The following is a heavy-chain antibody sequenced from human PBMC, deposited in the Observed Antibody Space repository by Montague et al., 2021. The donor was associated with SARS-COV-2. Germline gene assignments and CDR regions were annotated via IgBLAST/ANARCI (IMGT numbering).Heavy chain of an antibody. Sequence: SETLSLTCSVSGASVTGYPGTWRRNSRGRSRQPSGEDIDCGKTTYNPSLLSCLTMSVDTYKKQFSLRLSSVTAADTAVYFCAKDSHIYETRGLRTGWFDPWGQGTLVTVSS. J-gene: IGHJ5*02. V-gene: IGHV4-34*12. CDR3: AKDSHIYETRGLRTGWFDP. D-gene: IGHD7-27*01. CDR2: DIDCGKT. CDR1: GASVTGYP.